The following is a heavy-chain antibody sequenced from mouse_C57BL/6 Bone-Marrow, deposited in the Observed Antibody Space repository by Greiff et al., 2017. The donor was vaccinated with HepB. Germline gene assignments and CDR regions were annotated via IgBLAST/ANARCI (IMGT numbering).Heavy chain of an antibody. J-gene: IGHJ4*01. CDR2: ISNGGGST. Sequence: DVKLVESGGGLVQPGGSLKLSCAASGFTFSDYYMYWVRQTPEKRLEWVAYISNGGGSTYYPDTVKGRFTISRDNAKNTLYLQMSRLKSEDTAMYYCARRTYYGSSYDAMDYWGQGTSVTVSS. D-gene: IGHD1-1*01. CDR3: ARRTYYGSSYDAMDY. V-gene: IGHV5-12*01. CDR1: GFTFSDYY.